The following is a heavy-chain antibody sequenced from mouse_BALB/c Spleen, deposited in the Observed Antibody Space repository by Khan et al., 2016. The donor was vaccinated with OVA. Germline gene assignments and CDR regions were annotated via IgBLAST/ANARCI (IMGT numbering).Heavy chain of an antibody. Sequence: QIQLVQSGPELKKPGETVKISCKASGYTFTNYRMNWVKQAPGKGLQWMGWINTYTGEPTSADDFKGRFAFSLETSASTAYLQINNLKNEDTATYFCARSNGNYWFAYWGQGTLVTVSA. CDR3: ARSNGNYWFAY. CDR1: GYTFTNYR. CDR2: INTYTGEP. V-gene: IGHV9-3-1*01. D-gene: IGHD2-1*01. J-gene: IGHJ3*01.